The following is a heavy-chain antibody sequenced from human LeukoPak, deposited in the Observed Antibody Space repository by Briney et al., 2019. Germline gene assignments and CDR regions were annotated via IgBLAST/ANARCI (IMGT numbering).Heavy chain of an antibody. CDR3: ARVSWSPGTSYYYMDV. J-gene: IGHJ6*03. CDR2: VYDSGTT. CDR1: GGSISRYY. D-gene: IGHD1-1*01. V-gene: IGHV4-59*01. Sequence: SETLSLTCTVSGGSISRYYWSWIRQPPGKGLEGFGYVYDSGTTNYNPSLKSRVTISVDTSKNQFSLKLSSVTAADTAVYYCARVSWSPGTSYYYMDVWGKGTTVTVSS.